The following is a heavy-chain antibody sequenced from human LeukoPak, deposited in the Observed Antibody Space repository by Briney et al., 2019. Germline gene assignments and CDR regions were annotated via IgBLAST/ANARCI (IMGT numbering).Heavy chain of an antibody. CDR3: TTGPPLPWAVWGVYYFDY. CDR2: IKSKTDGGTT. J-gene: IGHJ4*02. V-gene: IGHV3-15*01. Sequence: GGSLRLSCAASGFAFSSYSMSWVRQAPGKGLEWVGRIKSKTDGGTTDYAAPVKGRFTISRDDSKNTLYLQMNSLKTEDTAVYYCTTGPPLPWAVWGVYYFDYWGQGTLVTVSS. D-gene: IGHD3-16*01. CDR1: GFAFSSYS.